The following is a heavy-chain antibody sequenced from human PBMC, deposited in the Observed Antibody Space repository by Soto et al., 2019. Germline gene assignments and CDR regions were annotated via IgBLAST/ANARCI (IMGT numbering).Heavy chain of an antibody. CDR1: GYTFSDHA. CDR3: ARSYYHDSSAYYYDY. D-gene: IGHD3-22*01. V-gene: IGHV3-23*01. J-gene: IGHJ4*02. Sequence: GGSLILSCAASGYTFSDHALIWVRQAPGKGLEWVSLISGSGGITYYADSVKGRFTISRDNAKNSVDLQMNSLRDEDTAVYYCARSYYHDSSAYYYDYWGQGALVT. CDR2: ISGSGGIT.